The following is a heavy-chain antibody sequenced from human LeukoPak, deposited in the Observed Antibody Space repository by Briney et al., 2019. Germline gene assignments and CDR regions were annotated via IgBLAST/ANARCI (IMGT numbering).Heavy chain of an antibody. CDR2: ISSSSSYI. D-gene: IGHD3-10*01. CDR1: GFTFSSYS. J-gene: IGHJ6*02. V-gene: IGHV3-21*01. Sequence: PGGSLRLSCAASGFTFSSYSMNWVRQAPGKGLEWVSSISSSSSYIYYADSVKGRFTITRDNAKNSLYLQMNSLRAEDTAVYYCAKADDGSGSNYGMDVWGQGTTVTVSS. CDR3: AKADDGSGSNYGMDV.